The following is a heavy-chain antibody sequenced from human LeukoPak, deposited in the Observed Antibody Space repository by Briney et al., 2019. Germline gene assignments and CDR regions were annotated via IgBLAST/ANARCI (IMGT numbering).Heavy chain of an antibody. CDR1: GFTFSSYA. J-gene: IGHJ4*02. D-gene: IGHD4-11*01. CDR3: ARDFGSYRGDY. CDR2: ISYDGSNK. V-gene: IGHV3-30-3*01. Sequence: PGGSLRLSCAASGFTFSSYAMHWVRQAPGKGLEWVAVISYDGSNKYYADSVKGRFTISRDNSKNTLYLQMDSLRAEDTAVYYCARDFGSYRGDYWGQGTLVTVSS.